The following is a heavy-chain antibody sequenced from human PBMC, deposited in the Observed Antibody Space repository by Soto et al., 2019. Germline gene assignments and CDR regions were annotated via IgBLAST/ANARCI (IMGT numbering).Heavy chain of an antibody. V-gene: IGHV3-30-3*01. J-gene: IGHJ6*02. CDR2: ISYDGSNK. CDR3: ARDGPDYGMDV. Sequence: QVQLVESGGGVVQPGRSPRLSCAASGFTFSSYAMHWVRQAPGKGLEWVAVISYDGSNKYYADSVKGRFTISRDNSKNTLYLQMNSLRAEDTAVYYCARDGPDYGMDVWGQGTTVTVSS. CDR1: GFTFSSYA.